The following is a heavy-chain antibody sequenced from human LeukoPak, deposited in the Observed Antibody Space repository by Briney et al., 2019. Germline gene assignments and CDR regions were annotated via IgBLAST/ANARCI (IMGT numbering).Heavy chain of an antibody. Sequence: ASVKVSCQASGYTFTGYYMHWVRQAPGQGLEWMGWINPNSGGTNYAQKFQGRVTMTRDTSISTAYMELSGLRSDDTAVYYCARTRRWIFSLFDYRGQGTLVTVSS. CDR3: ARTRRWIFSLFDY. D-gene: IGHD3-3*01. J-gene: IGHJ4*02. CDR2: INPNSGGT. CDR1: GYTFTGYY. V-gene: IGHV1-2*02.